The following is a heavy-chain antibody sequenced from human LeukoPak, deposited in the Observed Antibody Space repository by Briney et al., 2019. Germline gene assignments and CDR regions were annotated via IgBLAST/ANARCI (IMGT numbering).Heavy chain of an antibody. J-gene: IGHJ4*02. CDR3: ARVPVDSGHPYFDY. D-gene: IGHD5-12*01. Sequence: SETLSLTCTVSGGSVSSGNYYCSWIRRPPGKGLEWIGYIYYSGSTNYNPSLKSRVTISVDTSKNQFSLKLSSVTAADTAVYYCARVPVDSGHPYFDYWGQGTLVTVSS. CDR2: IYYSGST. CDR1: GGSVSSGNYY. V-gene: IGHV4-61*01.